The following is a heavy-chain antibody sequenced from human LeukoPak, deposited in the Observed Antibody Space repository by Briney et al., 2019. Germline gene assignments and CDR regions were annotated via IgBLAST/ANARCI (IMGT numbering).Heavy chain of an antibody. CDR2: IYYSGST. V-gene: IGHV4-59*01. Sequence: SETLSLTCTVSGGSITNYYWSWIRRPPGKGLECIGYIYYSGSTNYNPSLKSRVTISLHTSKNQFSLKLNSVTAADTAVYYCARGVPYGPSYEFFDYWGQGTLVTVSS. J-gene: IGHJ4*02. CDR1: GGSITNYY. D-gene: IGHD3-10*01. CDR3: ARGVPYGPSYEFFDY.